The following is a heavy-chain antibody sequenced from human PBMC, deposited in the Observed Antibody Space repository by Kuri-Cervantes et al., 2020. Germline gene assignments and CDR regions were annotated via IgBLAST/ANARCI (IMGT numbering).Heavy chain of an antibody. CDR2: VNHSGST. CDR1: GYSISSGYY. CDR3: ARGRRGSSWNYFDY. Sequence: SETLSLTCTVSGYSISSGYYWGWIRQPPGKGLEWIGEVNHSGSTNYNPSLKSRVTISVDTSKNQFSLRLSSVTAADTAVYYCARGRRGSSWNYFDYWGQGTLVTVSS. D-gene: IGHD6-13*01. V-gene: IGHV4-38-2*02. J-gene: IGHJ4*02.